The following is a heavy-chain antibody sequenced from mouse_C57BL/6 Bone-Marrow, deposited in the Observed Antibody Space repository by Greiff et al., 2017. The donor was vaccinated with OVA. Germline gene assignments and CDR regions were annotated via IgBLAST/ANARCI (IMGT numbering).Heavy chain of an antibody. CDR3: ARGGITTVVATYYAMDY. D-gene: IGHD1-1*01. J-gene: IGHJ4*01. Sequence: QVQLQQSGAELARPGASVKLSCKASGYTFTSYGISWVKQRTGQGLEWIGEIYPRSGNTYYNEKFKGKATLTADKSSSTAYMELRSLTSEDSAVYFCARGGITTVVATYYAMDYWGQGTSVTVSS. CDR1: GYTFTSYG. V-gene: IGHV1-81*01. CDR2: IYPRSGNT.